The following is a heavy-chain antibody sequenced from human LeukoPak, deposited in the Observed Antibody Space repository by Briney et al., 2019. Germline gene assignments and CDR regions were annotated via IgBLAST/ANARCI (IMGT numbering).Heavy chain of an antibody. CDR1: GGSISSGSYY. J-gene: IGHJ4*02. V-gene: IGHV4-61*02. Sequence: PSETLSLTCTVSGGSISSGSYYWSWIRQPAGKGLEWIGRIYTSGSTNYNPSLKSRVTISVDTSKNQFSLKLSSVTAADTAVYYCARECSSTSCSYYFDYWGQGTLVTVSS. D-gene: IGHD2-2*01. CDR3: ARECSSTSCSYYFDY. CDR2: IYTSGST.